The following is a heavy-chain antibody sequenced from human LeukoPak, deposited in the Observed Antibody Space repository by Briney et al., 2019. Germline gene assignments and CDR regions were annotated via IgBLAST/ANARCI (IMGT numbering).Heavy chain of an antibody. CDR2: IDYTRNT. CDR1: VVSISSSYSY. J-gene: IGHJ4*02. CDR3: ERQTGSGLFILP. V-gene: IGHV4-39*01. Sequence: SETLSLTWTFAVVSISSSYSYWGWIRQPGGMGLELIGSIDYTRNTYYNSSLKSQVSISIDTSKNQFSLKVTSVTAADTAVYYCERQTGSGLFILPGGQGALVTVSS. D-gene: IGHD3/OR15-3a*01.